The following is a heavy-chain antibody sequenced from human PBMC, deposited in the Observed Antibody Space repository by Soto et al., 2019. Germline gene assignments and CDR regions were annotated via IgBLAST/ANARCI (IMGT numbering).Heavy chain of an antibody. V-gene: IGHV1-8*01. J-gene: IGHJ4*02. Sequence: GASVKVSCKASGYTFTSYDINWVRQATGQGLEWMGWMNPNSGNTGYAQKFQGRVTMTRNTSISTAYMELSSLRSEDTAVYYCARGPTWIQLWLLDYWGQGTLVTVSS. CDR2: MNPNSGNT. CDR1: GYTFTSYD. D-gene: IGHD5-18*01. CDR3: ARGPTWIQLWLLDY.